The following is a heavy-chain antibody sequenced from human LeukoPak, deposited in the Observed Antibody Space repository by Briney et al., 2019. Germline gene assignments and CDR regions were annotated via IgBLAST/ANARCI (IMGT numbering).Heavy chain of an antibody. CDR1: GFSLCSYC. D-gene: IGHD2-15*01. Sequence: RGAPRNFSVESGFSLCSYCMTWGRQAPRRGLEGWGKIKEDVSIQNYHDSVSGRVTISRDKARTSVYLQLSSLRAGDTAVYYCAGDVWTGVGVSYYWGEGTRVTVSS. CDR2: IKEDVSIQ. V-gene: IGHV3-7*01. CDR3: AGDVWTGVGVSYY. J-gene: IGHJ4*02.